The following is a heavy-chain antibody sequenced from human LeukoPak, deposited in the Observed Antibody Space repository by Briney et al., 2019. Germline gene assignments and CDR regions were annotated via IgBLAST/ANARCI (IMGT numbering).Heavy chain of an antibody. V-gene: IGHV1-8*02. CDR2: MNPNSGNT. CDR1: GYTFTSYD. D-gene: IGHD3-22*01. Sequence: ASVKVSCKASGYTFTSYDINWVRQATGQGLEWMGWMNPNSGNTGYAQKFQGRVTMTRDTSISTAYMELGRLRSDDTAVFYCARGNKYYYDSKGAFDIWGQGTMVTVSS. J-gene: IGHJ3*02. CDR3: ARGNKYYYDSKGAFDI.